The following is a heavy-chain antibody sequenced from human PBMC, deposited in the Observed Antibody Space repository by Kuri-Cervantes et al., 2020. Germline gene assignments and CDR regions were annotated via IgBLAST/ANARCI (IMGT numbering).Heavy chain of an antibody. D-gene: IGHD3-3*01. V-gene: IGHV3-30-3*01. Sequence: GESLKISCAASGFTFSSYAMHWVRQAPGKGLEWVAVISYDGSNKYYADSVKGRFTISRDNSKNTLYLQMNSLRAEDTAVYYCAKDAKDGWSGYYPWQGTDYYHYGMDVWGQGTTVTVSS. CDR2: ISYDGSNK. J-gene: IGHJ6*01. CDR3: AKDAKDGWSGYYPWQGTDYYHYGMDV. CDR1: GFTFSSYA.